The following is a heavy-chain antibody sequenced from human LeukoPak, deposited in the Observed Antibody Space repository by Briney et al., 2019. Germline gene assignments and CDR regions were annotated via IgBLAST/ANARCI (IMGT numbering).Heavy chain of an antibody. D-gene: IGHD4-23*01. V-gene: IGHV3-7*01. CDR3: ARINYGGPLDY. CDR2: INLDGSGK. J-gene: IGHJ4*02. CDR1: GFTFSSYW. Sequence: GGSLRLSCVASGFTFSSYWRTWARQGPGKGLESVATINLDGSGKYYLDSVRGRFTISRDNAKDSMYLQMNSLRAEDTAVYYCARINYGGPLDYWGPGTLVTVSS.